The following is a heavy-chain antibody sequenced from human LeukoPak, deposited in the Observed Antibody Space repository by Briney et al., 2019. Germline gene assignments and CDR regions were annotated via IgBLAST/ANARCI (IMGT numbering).Heavy chain of an antibody. D-gene: IGHD6-19*01. CDR3: ARELIAVAGKYYGMDV. CDR2: INPNSGGT. CDR1: GYTFTGYY. V-gene: IGHV1-2*02. J-gene: IGHJ6*02. Sequence: ASVTVSCTASGYTFTGYYMHWVRQAPGQGLEWMGWINPNSGGTNYAQTFQGRVTMTRDTSISTAYMELSRLRSDDTAVYYCARELIAVAGKYYGMDVWGQGTTVTVSS.